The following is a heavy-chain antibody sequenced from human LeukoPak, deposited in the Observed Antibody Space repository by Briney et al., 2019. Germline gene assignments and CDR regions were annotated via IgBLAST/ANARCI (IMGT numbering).Heavy chain of an antibody. Sequence: SETLSLTCTVSGGSISSSSYYWGWIRQPPGKGLEWIGSIDYSGSTHYNPSLKSRVTISVDTSKNQFSLKLSSVTAADTAVYYCASIGVAYCSGGSCYGFRDWFDPWGQGTLVTVSS. V-gene: IGHV4-39*01. CDR3: ASIGVAYCSGGSCYGFRDWFDP. D-gene: IGHD2-15*01. CDR1: GGSISSSSYY. J-gene: IGHJ5*02. CDR2: IDYSGST.